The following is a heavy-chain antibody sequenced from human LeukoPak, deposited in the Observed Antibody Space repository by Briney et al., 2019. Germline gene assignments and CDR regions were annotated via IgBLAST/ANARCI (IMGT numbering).Heavy chain of an antibody. Sequence: PGGSLRLSCAASGFTFSNYWMSWVRQAPGKGLEWVSGISWNSGSIGYADSVKGRFTISRDNAKNSLYLQMNSLRAEDTALYYCAKVRVIVATIGPFDYWGQGTLVTVSS. D-gene: IGHD5-12*01. J-gene: IGHJ4*02. CDR3: AKVRVIVATIGPFDY. CDR2: ISWNSGSI. CDR1: GFTFSNYW. V-gene: IGHV3-9*01.